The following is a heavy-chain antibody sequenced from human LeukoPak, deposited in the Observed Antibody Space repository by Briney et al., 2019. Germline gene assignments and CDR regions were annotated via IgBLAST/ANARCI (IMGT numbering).Heavy chain of an antibody. D-gene: IGHD3-10*01. CDR2: IYYSGST. J-gene: IGHJ5*02. V-gene: IGHV4-31*03. CDR3: ARVKVRGSGWLDP. CDR1: GGSISSGGYY. Sequence: PSETLSLTCTVSGGSISSGGYYWSWIRQHPGKGLEWIGYIYYSGSTYYNPSLKSRVTISVDTSKNQFSLKLSSVTAADTAVYYCARVKVRGSGWLDPWGQGTLVTVSS.